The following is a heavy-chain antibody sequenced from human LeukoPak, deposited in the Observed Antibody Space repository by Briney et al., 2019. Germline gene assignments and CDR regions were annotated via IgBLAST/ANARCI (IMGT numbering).Heavy chain of an antibody. CDR1: GGTFSSYA. J-gene: IGHJ4*02. Sequence: SVKVSCKASGGTFSSYAISWVRQAPGQGLEWMGGIIPIFGTANYAQKFQGRVTITTDESTSTAYMELSSLRSEDTAVYYCARLAHCSGGSRYPVLDYWGQGTLVTVSS. CDR3: ARLAHCSGGSRYPVLDY. D-gene: IGHD2-15*01. V-gene: IGHV1-69*05. CDR2: IIPIFGTA.